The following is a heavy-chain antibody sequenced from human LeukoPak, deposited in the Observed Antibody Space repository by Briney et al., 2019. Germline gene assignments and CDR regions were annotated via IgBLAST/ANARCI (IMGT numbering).Heavy chain of an antibody. CDR3: ARRYCTPGSCYSDY. CDR2: ISDGGRPL. D-gene: IGHD2-8*01. Sequence: GGSLRLSCAASGFIFSDYYMSWIRQAPGKGLEWVSFISDGGRPLHYADSVKGRFTISRDNAKNSLYLQMNSLRDEDTAVYFCARRYCTPGSCYSDYWGQGALVTVSS. V-gene: IGHV3-11*01. J-gene: IGHJ4*02. CDR1: GFIFSDYY.